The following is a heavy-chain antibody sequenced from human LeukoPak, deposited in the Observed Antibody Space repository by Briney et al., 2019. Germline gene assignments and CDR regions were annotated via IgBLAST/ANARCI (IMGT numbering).Heavy chain of an antibody. Sequence: SETLSLTCTVSGGSICSGGYYWSWIRQHPGKGLEWIGYIYYSGSTYYNPSLKSRVTISVDTSKNQFSLKLSSVTAADTAVYYCARGALHDYGDYVYYYGMDVWGQGTTVTVSS. D-gene: IGHD4-17*01. CDR1: GGSICSGGYY. CDR2: IYYSGST. V-gene: IGHV4-31*03. J-gene: IGHJ6*02. CDR3: ARGALHDYGDYVYYYGMDV.